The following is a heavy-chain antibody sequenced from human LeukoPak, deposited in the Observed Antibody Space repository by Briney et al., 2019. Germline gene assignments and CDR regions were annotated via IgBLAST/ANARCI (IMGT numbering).Heavy chain of an antibody. CDR3: AKPPIAARPSWWYFDL. CDR2: ISGSGDST. V-gene: IGHV3-23*01. J-gene: IGHJ2*01. CDR1: GFTFSSYV. Sequence: GFLRLSCAASGFTFSSYVMSWVRQAPGKGLEWVSAISGSGDSTYYADSVKGRFTISRDNSKNTLYLQMNSLRAEDTAVYYCAKPPIAARPSWWYFDLWGRGTLVTVSS. D-gene: IGHD6-6*01.